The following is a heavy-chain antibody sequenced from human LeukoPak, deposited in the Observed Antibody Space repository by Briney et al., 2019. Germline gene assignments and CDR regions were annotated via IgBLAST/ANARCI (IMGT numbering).Heavy chain of an antibody. CDR3: AREKYRSGFDY. CDR1: GYTFTNYG. J-gene: IGHJ4*02. D-gene: IGHD5-12*01. CDR2: ISGYNSDS. Sequence: ASVKVSCKASGYTFTNYGISWVRQAPGQGLEWMGWISGYNSDSYYVQKFQGRVTMTTDTSTTTAYMELTSLRSDDTAVYYCAREKYRSGFDYWGQGTPVTVSS. V-gene: IGHV1-18*01.